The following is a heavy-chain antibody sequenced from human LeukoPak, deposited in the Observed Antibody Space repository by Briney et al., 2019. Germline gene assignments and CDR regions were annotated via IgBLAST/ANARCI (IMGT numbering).Heavy chain of an antibody. CDR2: IIPIFGTA. V-gene: IGHV1-69*01. CDR3: ARGILDSSGLDYSFDI. CDR1: GGTFSSYA. Sequence: GSSVKVSCKASGGTFSSYAISWVRQAPGQGLEWMGGIIPIFGTANYAQKFQGRVTITADESTSTAYMELSSLRSEDTAVYYCARGILDSSGLDYSFDIWDQGTMVTVSS. D-gene: IGHD3-22*01. J-gene: IGHJ3*02.